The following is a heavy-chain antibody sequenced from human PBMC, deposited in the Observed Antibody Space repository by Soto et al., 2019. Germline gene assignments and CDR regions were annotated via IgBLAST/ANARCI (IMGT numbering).Heavy chain of an antibody. V-gene: IGHV4-59*02. D-gene: IGHD3-3*01. CDR2: VYYSGST. Sequence: PSETLSLTCTVSGTSVSNYYWSWIRQPPGKGLEWIGHVYYSGSTNYNPSLKSRVTLSLDTSTNQVSLNLTSVTAADTAVYYCVRDRGTYDFRGRQWHGWFDPWGQGTLVTVS. CDR1: GTSVSNYY. J-gene: IGHJ5*02. CDR3: VRDRGTYDFRGRQWHGWFDP.